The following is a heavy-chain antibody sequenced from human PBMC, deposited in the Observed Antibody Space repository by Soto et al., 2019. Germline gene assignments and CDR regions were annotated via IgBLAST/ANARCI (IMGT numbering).Heavy chain of an antibody. CDR3: ARGYYSSSCRVFDY. V-gene: IGHV1-2*02. CDR2: MNANSGGT. D-gene: IGHD6-13*01. Sequence: QVQLVQSGADVNKPGASVKVSCKNSGYTFSGYFMHWLRQAPGQGLEWMGWMNANSGGTDYAQNFQGSVSMTWDPSISTAYMELSRLRSDDTAKYYCARGYYSSSCRVFDYWGPGTLVTVSS. J-gene: IGHJ4*02. CDR1: GYTFSGYF.